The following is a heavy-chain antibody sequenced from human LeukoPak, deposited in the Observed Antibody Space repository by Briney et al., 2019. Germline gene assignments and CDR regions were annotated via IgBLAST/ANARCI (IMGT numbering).Heavy chain of an antibody. J-gene: IGHJ4*02. CDR1: GYTFTSYY. Sequence: GASVKVSCKASGYTFTSYYMHWVRQAPGQGLEWMGIINPSGGSTSYAQKFQGRVTMTRDMSTSTVYMEPSSLRSEDTAVYYCARAAASGPFDHWGQGTLVTVSS. CDR2: INPSGGST. V-gene: IGHV1-46*01. D-gene: IGHD3-3*01. CDR3: ARAAASGPFDH.